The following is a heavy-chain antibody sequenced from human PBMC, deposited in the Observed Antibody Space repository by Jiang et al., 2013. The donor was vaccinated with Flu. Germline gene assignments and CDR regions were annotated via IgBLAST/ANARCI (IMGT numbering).Heavy chain of an antibody. J-gene: IGHJ4*02. V-gene: IGHV4-34*01. CDR3: ARVGYSYGPRGLVGY. CDR2: INHSGST. D-gene: IGHD5-18*01. Sequence: VLLKPSETLSLTCAVYGGSFSGYYWSWIRQPPGKGLEWIGEINHSGSTNYNPSLKSRVTISVDTSKNQFSLKLSSVTAADTAVYYCARVGYSYGPRGLVGYWGQGTLVTVSS. CDR1: GGSFSGYY.